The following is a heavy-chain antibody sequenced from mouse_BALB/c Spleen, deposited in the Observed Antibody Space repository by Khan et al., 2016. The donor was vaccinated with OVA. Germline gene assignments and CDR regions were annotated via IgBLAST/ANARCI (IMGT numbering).Heavy chain of an antibody. CDR3: AALDGNPLAF. Sequence: VQLKQSGAELVKPGASVKLSCSASGFNIKDTYIHWMKQRPEQGLEWIGRIDPPNDDSKYGPKFQAKATLTADTSSNTAYLQLSSLTSEDTAVYYFAALDGNPLAFWGQGTLVSVSA. D-gene: IGHD2-1*01. CDR1: GFNIKDTY. J-gene: IGHJ3*01. V-gene: IGHV14-3*02. CDR2: IDPPNDDS.